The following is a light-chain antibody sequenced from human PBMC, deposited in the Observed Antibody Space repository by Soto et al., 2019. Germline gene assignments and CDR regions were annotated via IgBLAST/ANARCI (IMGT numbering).Light chain of an antibody. J-gene: IGKJ1*01. V-gene: IGKV3-15*01. CDR1: QSVSSY. CDR3: QQYNSYST. CDR2: GAS. Sequence: IVLTQSPATLSLSPGERATLSCRASQSVSSYLAWYQQKPGQAPRLLIYGASTRATGIPARFSGSGSGTEFTLTISSLQPDDFATYYCQQYNSYSTFGQGTKVDIK.